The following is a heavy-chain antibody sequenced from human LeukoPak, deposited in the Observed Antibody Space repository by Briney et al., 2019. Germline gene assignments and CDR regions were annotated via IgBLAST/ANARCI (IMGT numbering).Heavy chain of an antibody. J-gene: IGHJ5*02. CDR3: AKGGVYTMIA. CDR2: ISYDGSNK. Sequence: GRSLRLSCAASGFTFSSYGMHWVRQAPGKGLEWVAVISYDGSNKYYADSVKGRFTISRDNSKNTLYLQMNGLRAEDTAVYYCAKGGVYTMIAWGQGTLVTVSS. CDR1: GFTFSSYG. D-gene: IGHD3-22*01. V-gene: IGHV3-30*18.